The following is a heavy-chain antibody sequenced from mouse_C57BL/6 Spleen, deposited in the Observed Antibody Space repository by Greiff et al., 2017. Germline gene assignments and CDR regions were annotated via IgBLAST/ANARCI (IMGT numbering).Heavy chain of an antibody. J-gene: IGHJ3*01. CDR2: LWGGRST. V-gene: IGHV2-9*01. D-gene: IGHD2-4*01. CDR1: GFSLTSYG. CDR3: ATYRCDDDGFAY. Sequence: QVQLQQSGPGLVAPSQSLSITCTVSGFSLTSYGVDWVRQPPGKGLEWLGVLWGGRSTNYTSALMSRLSISKDNSKGQVFLKMNSLQTDDTAMYYCATYRCDDDGFAYWGQGTLVTVSA.